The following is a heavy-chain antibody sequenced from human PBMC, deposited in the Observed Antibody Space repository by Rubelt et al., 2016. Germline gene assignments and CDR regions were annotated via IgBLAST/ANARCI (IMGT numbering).Heavy chain of an antibody. D-gene: IGHD1-26*01. CDR1: GFTFSSYS. J-gene: IGHJ4*02. Sequence: AASGFTFSSYSMNWVRQAPGKGLVWVSRVNGDGGSTTYADSVKGRFTTSRNNTKNTPYLKMNSLRVEDTAVYYCARTEVGGFFDYWGQGALVTVSS. V-gene: IGHV3-74*01. CDR2: VNGDGGST. CDR3: ARTEVGGFFDY.